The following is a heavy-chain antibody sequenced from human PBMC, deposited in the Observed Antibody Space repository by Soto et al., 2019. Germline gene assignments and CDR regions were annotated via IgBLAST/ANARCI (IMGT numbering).Heavy chain of an antibody. J-gene: IGHJ6*03. CDR2: INHSGST. Sequence: SETLSLTCAVYGGSFSGYYWSWIRQPPGKGLEWIGEINHSGSTNYNPSLKSRVTISVDTSKNQFSLKLSSVTAADTAVYYCARGVRGSIYYYYYYMDVWGKGTTVTV. CDR1: GGSFSGYY. D-gene: IGHD3-10*01. CDR3: ARGVRGSIYYYYYYMDV. V-gene: IGHV4-34*01.